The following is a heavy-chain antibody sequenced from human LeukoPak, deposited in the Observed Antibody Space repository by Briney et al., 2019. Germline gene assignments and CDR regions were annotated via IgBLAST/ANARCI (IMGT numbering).Heavy chain of an antibody. J-gene: IGHJ4*02. CDR3: AKERGVAVAVIDY. V-gene: IGHV3-23*01. CDR1: GFKFSAYW. D-gene: IGHD6-19*01. CDR2: ISGSGRST. Sequence: QTGGSLRLSCAASGFKFSAYWMHWVRQTPGKGLEGVSAISGSGRSTFYADSVKGRFAISRDNSKNTLYLQMNSLRAEDTAVYYCAKERGVAVAVIDYWGQGTLVTVSS.